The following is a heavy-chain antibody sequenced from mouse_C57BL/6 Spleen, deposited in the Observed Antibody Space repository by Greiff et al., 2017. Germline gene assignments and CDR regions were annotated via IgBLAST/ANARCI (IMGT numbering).Heavy chain of an antibody. J-gene: IGHJ4*01. Sequence: VQLQQPGAELVRPGTSVKLSCKASGYTFTSYWMHWVKQRPGQGLEWIGVIDPSDSYTNYNHKFKGKATLTVDTSSSTAYMQLSSLTSEDSAVYYCGKPRSGPVAMDCWGQGTSVTVSS. CDR2: IDPSDSYT. CDR3: GKPRSGPVAMDC. CDR1: GYTFTSYW. V-gene: IGHV1-59*01. D-gene: IGHD3-2*02.